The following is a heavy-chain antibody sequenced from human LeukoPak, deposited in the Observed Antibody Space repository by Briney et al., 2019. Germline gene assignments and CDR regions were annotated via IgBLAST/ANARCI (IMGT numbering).Heavy chain of an antibody. CDR3: AREYGSGSYLP. CDR1: GFTFSSYA. CDR2: ISGSGGST. Sequence: GSLRLSCAASGFTFSSYAMSWVRQAPGKGLEWVSAISGSGGSTYYADSVKGRFTISRDNSKNTLYLQMNSLRVEDTAVYYCAREYGSGSYLPWGQGTLVTVSS. J-gene: IGHJ5*02. V-gene: IGHV3-23*01. D-gene: IGHD3-10*01.